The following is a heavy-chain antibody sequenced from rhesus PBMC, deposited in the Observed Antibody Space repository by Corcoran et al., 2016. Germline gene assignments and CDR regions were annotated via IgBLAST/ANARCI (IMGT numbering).Heavy chain of an antibody. CDR2: ISWDDDK. CDR1: GFSLTTSGMG. V-gene: IGHV2-152*01. Sequence: QVTLKESGPALVKPTQTLTLTCTFSGFSLTTSGMGVGWIRQPPGKALEWLALISWDDDKRYSTSLKRRLTISKDTSKNQVVLTMTNMDPMDTATDYCARGVDYEDDYGYYYTYFDYWGQGVLVTVSS. D-gene: IGHD3-9*01. J-gene: IGHJ4*01. CDR3: ARGVDYEDDYGYYYTYFDY.